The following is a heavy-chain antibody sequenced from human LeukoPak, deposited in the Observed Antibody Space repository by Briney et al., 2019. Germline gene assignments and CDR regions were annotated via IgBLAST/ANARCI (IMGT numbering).Heavy chain of an antibody. CDR3: ANFRGQTPY. J-gene: IGHJ4*02. V-gene: IGHV3-23*01. D-gene: IGHD3-10*01. CDR1: GFTFSSYA. Sequence: GGSLRLSCAASGFTFSSYAISWVRQAPGKGLEWVSAISGSGSNRYYADSVKGRFTISRDNSKNTLYLQMNSLRAEDTAVYYCANFRGQTPYWGQGTLVTVSS. CDR2: ISGSGSNR.